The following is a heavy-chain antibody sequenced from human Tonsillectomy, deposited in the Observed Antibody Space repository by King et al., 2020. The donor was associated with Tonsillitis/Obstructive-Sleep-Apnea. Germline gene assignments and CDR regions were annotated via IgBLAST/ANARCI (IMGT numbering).Heavy chain of an antibody. V-gene: IGHV4-59*01. CDR2: IFYSGST. CDR3: ARDHCSSTSCYGNYYYMDV. J-gene: IGHJ6*03. D-gene: IGHD2-2*01. CDR1: GGSISSYY. Sequence: QLQESGPGLVKPSETLSLTCTVSGGSISSYYWSWIRQPPGKGLEWIGYIFYSGSTNYNPSLKSRVTISVDTSKNQFSLKLSSVTAADTAVYYSARDHCSSTSCYGNYYYMDVWGKGTTVTVSS.